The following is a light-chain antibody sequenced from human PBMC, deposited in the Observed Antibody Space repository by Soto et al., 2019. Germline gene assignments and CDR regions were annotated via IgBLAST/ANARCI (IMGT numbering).Light chain of an antibody. CDR2: EGT. V-gene: IGLV2-23*01. J-gene: IGLJ3*02. CDR3: CSYASRSTPWV. CDR1: SSDVGSYNL. Sequence: QSVLTQPASVSGSPGQSITISCTGTSSDVGSYNLVSWYQQRPGKAPNLMIYEGTKRPSGVSNRFSASKSGNTASLTISGLQAEDEADYYCCSYASRSTPWVFGGGTKLTVL.